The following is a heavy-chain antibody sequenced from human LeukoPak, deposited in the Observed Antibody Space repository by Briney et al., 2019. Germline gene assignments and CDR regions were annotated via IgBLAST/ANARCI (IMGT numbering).Heavy chain of an antibody. CDR2: IFPSGGEI. D-gene: IGHD2-8*02. J-gene: IGHJ4*02. Sequence: GGSLRLSCAASGFTFSNYWMHWVRQVPGKGLEWVSSIFPSGGEIHYADSMRGRFTISRDNSKSTLSLQMNSLRAEDTAIYYCATYRQVLLPFESWGQGTLVTVSS. V-gene: IGHV3-23*01. CDR1: GFTFSNYW. CDR3: ATYRQVLLPFES.